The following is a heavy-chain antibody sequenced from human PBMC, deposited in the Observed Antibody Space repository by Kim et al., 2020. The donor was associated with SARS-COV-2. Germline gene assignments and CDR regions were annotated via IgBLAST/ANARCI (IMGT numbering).Heavy chain of an antibody. V-gene: IGHV3-49*03. J-gene: IGHJ3*02. CDR1: GFTFGDYA. Sequence: GGSLRLSCTASGFTFGDYAMSWFRQAPGKGLERVGFIRSKAYGGTTEYAASVKGRFTISRDDSKSIAYLQMNSLKTEDTAVYYCTRDPPGGRAFDIWGQGTMVTVSS. CDR3: TRDPPGGRAFDI. CDR2: IRSKAYGGTT.